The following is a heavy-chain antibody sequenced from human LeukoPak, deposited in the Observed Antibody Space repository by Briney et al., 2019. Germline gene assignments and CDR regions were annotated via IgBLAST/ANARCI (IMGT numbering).Heavy chain of an antibody. Sequence: QPGGSLRLSCAASGFTFVNYWMSWVRQAPGKGREWVANIKQDGSEKLYLDSLKGRFTISRDNAKNSLSLQMNSLRAEDTAVYYCARIGGSVDIGWFFDYWGQGTLVTVSS. CDR3: ARIGGSVDIGWFFDY. CDR1: GFTFVNYW. D-gene: IGHD6-19*01. CDR2: IKQDGSEK. J-gene: IGHJ4*02. V-gene: IGHV3-7*01.